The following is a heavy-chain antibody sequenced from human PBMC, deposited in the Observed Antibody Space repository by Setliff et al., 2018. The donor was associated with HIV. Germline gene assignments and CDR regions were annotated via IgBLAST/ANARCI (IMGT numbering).Heavy chain of an antibody. D-gene: IGHD2-21*02. Sequence: RTSETLSLTCTVSGGSLSSSNYYCGWIRQPPGKGLEWIGSIYYSGNTYYNPSLKSRATISVDMSKNQFSLKLTSVTAADTAVYYCARHYGAVKSVVTVVAKYFPHWGQGTLVTVSS. CDR3: ARHYGAVKSVVTVVAKYFPH. V-gene: IGHV4-39*01. CDR1: GGSLSSSNYY. CDR2: IYYSGNT. J-gene: IGHJ1*01.